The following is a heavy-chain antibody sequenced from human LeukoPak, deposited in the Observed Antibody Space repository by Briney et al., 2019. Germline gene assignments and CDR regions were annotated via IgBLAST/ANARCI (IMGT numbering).Heavy chain of an antibody. CDR1: GGSINNYY. CDR3: ARRVNCSGGSCYGLNNWFDP. D-gene: IGHD2-15*01. V-gene: IGHV4-59*08. J-gene: IGHJ5*02. Sequence: SETLSLTCTVSGGSINNYYWSWIRQPPGKGLGWIGYIYYSGSTNYNPSLKSRVTISVDTSKNQFSLKLSSVTAADTAVYYCARRVNCSGGSCYGLNNWFDPWGQGTLVTVSS. CDR2: IYYSGST.